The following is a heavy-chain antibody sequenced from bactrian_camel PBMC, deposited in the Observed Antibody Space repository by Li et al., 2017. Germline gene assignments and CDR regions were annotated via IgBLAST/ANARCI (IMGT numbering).Heavy chain of an antibody. J-gene: IGHJ4*01. CDR1: GFAYSSYC. V-gene: IGHV3S1*01. CDR2: VNTVDGSA. Sequence: HVQLVESGGGSVEAGGSLRISCVASGFAYSSYCKAWFRQVPGKAREGVASVNTVDGSAHYADPVTGRFTISHDVAKRTLSLQMSDIESEDTAMYYCAARGRQRIGPGCDNEYDLLRNGGQGTQVTVS. D-gene: IGHD3*01.